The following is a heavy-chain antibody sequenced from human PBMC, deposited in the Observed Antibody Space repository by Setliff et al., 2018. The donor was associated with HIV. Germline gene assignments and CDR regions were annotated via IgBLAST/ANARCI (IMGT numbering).Heavy chain of an antibody. CDR2: ISYDVSIR. CDR3: ANLWELGA. V-gene: IGHV3-30*14. D-gene: IGHD3-16*01. Sequence: GGSLRLSCAASRSTCSGCSVHWVRQAPGKGLEWVALISYDVSIRYYADSVKGRFTISRDNARTSLFLEMRSLRDEDTAVYLCANLWELGAWGQGTLVTVSS. J-gene: IGHJ5*02. CDR1: RSTCSGCS.